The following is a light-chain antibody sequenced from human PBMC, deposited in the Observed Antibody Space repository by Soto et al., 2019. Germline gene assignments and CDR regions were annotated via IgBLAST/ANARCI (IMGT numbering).Light chain of an antibody. CDR2: GAC. CDR3: QQYESSPTT. CDR1: QSVSSTY. J-gene: IGKJ4*01. V-gene: IGKV3-20*01. Sequence: EIVLTQSPGTLSLSPGERATLSCRASQSVSSTYLAWYQQKPGQAPSLLIYGACRRATGIPDRFSGSGSGTDFTLTISRLEPEDFALYYCQQYESSPTTFGGGTQVEIK.